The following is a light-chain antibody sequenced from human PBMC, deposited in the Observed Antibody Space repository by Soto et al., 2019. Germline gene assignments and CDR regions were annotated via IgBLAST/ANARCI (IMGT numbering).Light chain of an antibody. CDR1: QSVSSN. V-gene: IGKV3-15*01. J-gene: IGKJ2*01. CDR2: GAS. Sequence: EIVMTQSPVTLSVSPGERATLFCRASQSVSSNLAWYQQKPGQAPRILIYGASTRATGIPARFSGSGSGTEFTLTISSLQSEDFAVYYCQQYNDWPRHTFGQGTKLEIK. CDR3: QQYNDWPRHT.